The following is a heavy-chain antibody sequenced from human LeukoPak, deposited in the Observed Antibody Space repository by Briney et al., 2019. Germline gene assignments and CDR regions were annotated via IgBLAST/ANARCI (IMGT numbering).Heavy chain of an antibody. V-gene: IGHV4-39*07. J-gene: IGHJ4*02. CDR3: ARVKVYDSSGYYYVDY. D-gene: IGHD3-22*01. CDR2: ISDSGST. CDR1: GGSISSRSYY. Sequence: SETLSLTCTVSGGSISSRSYYWGWIRQPPGKGLEWIGKISDSGSTYYNPSLKSRVTISVDTSKNQFSLKLSSVTAADTAVYYCARVKVYDSSGYYYVDYWGQGTLVTVSS.